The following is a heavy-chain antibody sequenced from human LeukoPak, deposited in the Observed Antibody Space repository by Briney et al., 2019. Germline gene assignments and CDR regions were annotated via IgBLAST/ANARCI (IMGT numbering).Heavy chain of an antibody. J-gene: IGHJ3*02. D-gene: IGHD2-21*01. CDR1: GFTFSSYS. CDR3: ARAIVGFDAFDI. CDR2: ISSSSSYI. V-gene: IGHV3-21*01. Sequence: GGSLRLSXAASGFTFSSYSMNWIRQAPGKGLEWVSSISSSSSYIYYADSVKGRFTISRDNAKNSLYLQMNSLRAEDTAVYYCARAIVGFDAFDIWGQGTMVTVSS.